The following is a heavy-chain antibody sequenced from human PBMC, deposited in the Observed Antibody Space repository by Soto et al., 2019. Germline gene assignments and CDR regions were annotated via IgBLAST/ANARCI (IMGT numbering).Heavy chain of an antibody. Sequence: SGTLSLTCTVSGGSISSYYWSWIRQPPGKGLEWIGYIYYSGSTNYNPSLKSRVTISVDTSKNQFSLKLSSVTAADTAVYYCARGDAFWSGYFCYYYMDVWGKGTTVTVSS. CDR2: IYYSGST. J-gene: IGHJ6*03. CDR1: GGSISSYY. V-gene: IGHV4-59*01. CDR3: ARGDAFWSGYFCYYYMDV. D-gene: IGHD3-3*01.